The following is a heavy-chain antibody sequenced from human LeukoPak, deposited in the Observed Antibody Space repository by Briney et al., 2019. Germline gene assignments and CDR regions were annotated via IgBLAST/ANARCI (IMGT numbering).Heavy chain of an antibody. V-gene: IGHV4-39*07. CDR1: GGSISSSSYY. CDR3: ARAQGIAVAGHYFDF. CDR2: IYYSGST. J-gene: IGHJ4*02. Sequence: SETLSLTCTVSGGSISSSSYYWGWIRQPPGKGLEWNGSIYYSGSTYYNPSLKSRVTISVDTSKNQFSLKLSSVTAADTAVYYCARAQGIAVAGHYFDFWGQGTLVSVPS. D-gene: IGHD6-19*01.